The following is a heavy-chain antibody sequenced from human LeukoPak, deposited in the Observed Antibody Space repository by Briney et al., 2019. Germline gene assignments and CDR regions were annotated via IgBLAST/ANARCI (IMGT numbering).Heavy chain of an antibody. Sequence: PSETLSLTCTVSGGSISSSSYYWGWIRQPPGKGLEWIGYIYYSGSTNYNPSLKSRVTISVDTSKNQFSLKLSSVTAADTAVYYCARGSDYGDYSGKYYFDYWGQGTLVTVSS. V-gene: IGHV4-61*05. CDR3: ARGSDYGDYSGKYYFDY. J-gene: IGHJ4*02. D-gene: IGHD4-17*01. CDR1: GGSISSSSYY. CDR2: IYYSGST.